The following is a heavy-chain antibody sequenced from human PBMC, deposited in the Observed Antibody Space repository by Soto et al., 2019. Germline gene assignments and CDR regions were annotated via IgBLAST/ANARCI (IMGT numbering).Heavy chain of an antibody. CDR2: INHSGST. D-gene: IGHD6-6*01. J-gene: IGHJ4*02. V-gene: IGHV4-4*02. CDR1: GDSITGDNW. CDR3: ARTSRFEY. Sequence: SETLSLTCAVSGDSITGDNWWSWVRQPPGKRLEWIGEINHSGSTNYNPSLKSRVTISVDTSKNQFSLKLSSVTAADTAVYYCARTSRFEYWGQGNMVTVSS.